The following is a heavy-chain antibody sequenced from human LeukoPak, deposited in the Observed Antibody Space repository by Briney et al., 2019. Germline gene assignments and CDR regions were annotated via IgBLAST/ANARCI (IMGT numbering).Heavy chain of an antibody. CDR2: INPNSGGT. CDR3: SRGYSSGWYLGGHFDY. J-gene: IGHJ4*02. Sequence: ASVKGSCKASGYTFTGYYMHWVRHAPGQGLEWMGWINPNSGGTNYAQEFQGRVTMTRDTSISTAYMELSRLRSDDTAVYYCSRGYSSGWYLGGHFDYWGQGTLVTVSS. CDR1: GYTFTGYY. V-gene: IGHV1-2*02. D-gene: IGHD6-19*01.